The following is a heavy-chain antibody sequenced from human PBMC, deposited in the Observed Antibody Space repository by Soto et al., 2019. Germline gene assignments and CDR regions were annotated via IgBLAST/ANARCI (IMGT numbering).Heavy chain of an antibody. CDR1: GGTFSSYA. CDR3: ANYDYGSGSYNFDY. CDR2: IIPIFGTA. Sequence: SVKVSCKASGGTFSSYAISWVLQAPGQGLEWMGGIIPIFGTANYAQKFQGRVTITADKSTSTAYMELSSLRSEDTAVYYCANYDYGSGSYNFDYWGQGTLVTVSS. J-gene: IGHJ4*02. V-gene: IGHV1-69*06. D-gene: IGHD3-10*01.